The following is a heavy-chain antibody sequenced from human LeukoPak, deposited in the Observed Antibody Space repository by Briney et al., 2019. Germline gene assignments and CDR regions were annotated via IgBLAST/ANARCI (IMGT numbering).Heavy chain of an antibody. Sequence: PLETLSLTCTVSGYSISSGYYWGWIRQPPGKGLEWIGSIYHSGSTYYNPSLKSRATISVDTSKNQFSLKLSSVTAADTAVYYCARGSMITFGGVIAFDYWGQGTLVTVSS. CDR2: IYHSGST. J-gene: IGHJ4*02. CDR3: ARGSMITFGGVIAFDY. D-gene: IGHD3-16*02. CDR1: GYSISSGYY. V-gene: IGHV4-38-2*02.